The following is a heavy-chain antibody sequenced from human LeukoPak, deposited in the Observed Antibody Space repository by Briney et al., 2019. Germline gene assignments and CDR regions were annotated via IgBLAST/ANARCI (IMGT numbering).Heavy chain of an antibody. CDR3: ARGYAYGDTGSFDY. V-gene: IGHV4-61*01. D-gene: IGHD4-17*01. J-gene: IGHJ4*02. CDR1: GGSVSSGSYY. CDR2: IYYSGST. Sequence: KPSETLSLTCTVSGGSVSSGSYYWSWIRQPPGKGLEWIGYIYYSGSTNYNPSLKSRVTISIDTSKNQFSLKLSSVTAADTAVYYCARGYAYGDTGSFDYWGQGALVTVSS.